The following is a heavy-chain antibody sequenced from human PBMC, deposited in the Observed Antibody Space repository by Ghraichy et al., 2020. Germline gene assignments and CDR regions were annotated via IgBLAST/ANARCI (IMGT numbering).Heavy chain of an antibody. V-gene: IGHV3-23*01. Sequence: GESLNISCAASGFTFSSYAMSWVRQAPGKGLEWVSAISGSGGSTYYADSVKGRFTISRDNSKNTLYLQMNSLRAEDTAVYYCAKDKEYFDWLLHYYFDYWGQGTLVTVSS. CDR2: ISGSGGST. J-gene: IGHJ4*02. D-gene: IGHD3-9*01. CDR3: AKDKEYFDWLLHYYFDY. CDR1: GFTFSSYA.